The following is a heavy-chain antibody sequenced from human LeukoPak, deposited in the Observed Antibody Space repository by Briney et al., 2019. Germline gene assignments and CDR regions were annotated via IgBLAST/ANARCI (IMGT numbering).Heavy chain of an antibody. CDR3: AGAYSSGSYFDF. J-gene: IGHJ4*02. D-gene: IGHD3-10*01. Sequence: PGGSLRLSCAASGFTFDDYGMSWVRQAPGKGLEWVSGINWNGGSTGYADSVKGRFAISRDNAKNSLYLQMNSLRAEDTALYYCAGAYSSGSYFDFWGQGTLVTVSS. V-gene: IGHV3-20*04. CDR1: GFTFDDYG. CDR2: INWNGGST.